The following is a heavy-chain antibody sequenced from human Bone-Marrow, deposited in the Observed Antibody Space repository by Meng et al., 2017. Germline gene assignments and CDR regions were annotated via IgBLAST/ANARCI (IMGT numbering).Heavy chain of an antibody. CDR2: IKQDGSEK. Sequence: GGSLRLSCAASGFTFSSYWMSWVRQAPGKGLEWVANIKQDGSEKYYVDSVKGRFTISRDNAKNSLYLQMNSLRAEDTAVYYCAKVSTGSYYGYYFDYWGQGTVVTVSS. D-gene: IGHD1-26*01. CDR3: AKVSTGSYYGYYFDY. J-gene: IGHJ4*02. CDR1: GFTFSSYW. V-gene: IGHV3-7*01.